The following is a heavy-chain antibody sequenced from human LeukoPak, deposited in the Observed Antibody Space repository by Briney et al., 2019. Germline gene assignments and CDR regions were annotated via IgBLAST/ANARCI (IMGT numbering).Heavy chain of an antibody. D-gene: IGHD3-22*01. CDR2: FIPIFGTA. Sequence: EASVKVSCKAFGGTFSNYAINWVRQAPGQGLEWMGGFIPIFGTAYHAQKFQGRVTITTDESTSTAYMELCSLRSEDTAVYYCGMTYYYHSSGYSYYFDYWGQGTLVTVSS. V-gene: IGHV1-69*05. J-gene: IGHJ4*02. CDR1: GGTFSNYA. CDR3: GMTYYYHSSGYSYYFDY.